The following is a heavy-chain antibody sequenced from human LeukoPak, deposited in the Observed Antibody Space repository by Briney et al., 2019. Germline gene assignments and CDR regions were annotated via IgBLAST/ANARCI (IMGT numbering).Heavy chain of an antibody. CDR3: AREGYTGSYPDY. J-gene: IGHJ4*02. D-gene: IGHD1-26*01. CDR1: GFTFSDYY. V-gene: IGHV3-11*04. CDR2: ISSSGSTI. Sequence: GGSLRLSCAASGFTFSDYYMSWIRQAPGKGLEWVSYISSSGSTIYYADSVKGRFTISRDNAKSTLYLQVSSLRAEDTAVYYCAREGYTGSYPDYWGQGTLVAVSS.